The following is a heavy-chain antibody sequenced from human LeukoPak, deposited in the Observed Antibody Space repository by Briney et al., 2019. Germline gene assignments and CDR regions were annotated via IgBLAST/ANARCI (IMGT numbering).Heavy chain of an antibody. V-gene: IGHV1-18*01. Sequence: ASVKVSCKASGYTFTSYGISWVRQAPGQGLEWMGWISAYNGNTNCAQKLQGRVTMTTDTSTSTAYMELRSLRSDDTAVYYCPSGPAAIPFDYWGQGTLVTVSS. CDR2: ISAYNGNT. CDR1: GYTFTSYG. CDR3: PSGPAAIPFDY. D-gene: IGHD2-2*02. J-gene: IGHJ4*02.